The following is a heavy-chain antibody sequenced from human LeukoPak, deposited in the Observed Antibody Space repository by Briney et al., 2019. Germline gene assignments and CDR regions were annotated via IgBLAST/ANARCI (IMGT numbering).Heavy chain of an antibody. Sequence: GASVKVSCKASGYSFTTYYMHWVRQAPGQGLDWMGIINLSGGSTTYEQMFQGRGSITRDMSTSTVYMHLSSLSSEDTAIYYCARDRNRGVPLYYFDYWGQGTLVTVSS. CDR2: INLSGGST. CDR1: GYSFTTYY. D-gene: IGHD1-1*01. V-gene: IGHV1-46*01. J-gene: IGHJ4*02. CDR3: ARDRNRGVPLYYFDY.